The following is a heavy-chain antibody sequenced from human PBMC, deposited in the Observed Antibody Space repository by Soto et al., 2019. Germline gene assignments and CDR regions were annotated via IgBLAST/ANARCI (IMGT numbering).Heavy chain of an antibody. CDR2: VSYDGRNR. CDR1: GFSFGRYG. J-gene: IGHJ6*02. CDR3: AREYLEHGPDV. Sequence: QVQLVESGGGVVQPGRSLRLSCVGSGFSFGRYGIHWVRQAPGRGLEWVAWVSYDGRNRNYADSLKDPLTISRDNSKDTACLQMNSLRPDDTSVYYCAREYLEHGPDVWGQGTSVTVSS. V-gene: IGHV3-30*03.